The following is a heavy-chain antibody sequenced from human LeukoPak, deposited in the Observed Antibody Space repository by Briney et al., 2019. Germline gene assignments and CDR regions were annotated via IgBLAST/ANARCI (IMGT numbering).Heavy chain of an antibody. J-gene: IGHJ6*02. Sequence: PSETLSLTCTVSGGSISGYYWSWIRQPPGKGLEWIGYIYYSGSTNYNPSLRSRVTISVDTSKNQFSLKLSSVTAADTAVYYCARDSEDHPYYYGMDVWGQGTTVTVSS. D-gene: IGHD1-14*01. CDR2: IYYSGST. CDR1: GGSISGYY. V-gene: IGHV4-59*01. CDR3: ARDSEDHPYYYGMDV.